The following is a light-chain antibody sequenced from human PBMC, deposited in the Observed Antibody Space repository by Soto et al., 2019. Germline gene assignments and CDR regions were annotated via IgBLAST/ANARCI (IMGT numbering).Light chain of an antibody. V-gene: IGKV4-1*01. J-gene: IGKJ3*01. CDR1: QTIFYTSSNKNY. CDR3: QQYYSTPFT. CDR2: WAS. Sequence: DIVLTQSPDSLAVSLGERATIHSKSSQTIFYTSSNKNYLAWYQQRPGQPPKLLIYWASDRESGVPNRFSGSGSGTDFTLTISGLQAEDVAVYYCQQYYSTPFTFGPGTKVDIK.